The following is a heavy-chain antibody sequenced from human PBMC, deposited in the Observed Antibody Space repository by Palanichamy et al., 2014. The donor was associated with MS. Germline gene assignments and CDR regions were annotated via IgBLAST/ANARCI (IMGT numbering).Heavy chain of an antibody. CDR2: INPSGGTT. D-gene: IGHD2-2*01. CDR1: GYTFTSYY. Sequence: VQLVQSGAEVKKPGASVKVSCKASGYTFTSYYMHWVRQAPGQGLEWMGIINPSGGTTTYAQKFQGRVTMTRDTSTSTVYMELSSLRSEDTAVYYCARDRCSSTSCYARASAFDIWGQGTMVTVSS. V-gene: IGHV1-46*01. CDR3: ARDRCSSTSCYARASAFDI. J-gene: IGHJ3*02.